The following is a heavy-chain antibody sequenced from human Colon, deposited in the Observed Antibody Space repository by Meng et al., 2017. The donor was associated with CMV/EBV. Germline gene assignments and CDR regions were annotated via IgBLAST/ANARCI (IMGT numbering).Heavy chain of an antibody. CDR1: GFTFKNYA. CDR3: AKGADFHDFWSGFAY. J-gene: IGHJ4*02. V-gene: IGHV3-23*01. CDR2: ISGSGGTR. Sequence: GGSLRLSCAASGFTFKNYAMSWVRQAPGKGLEWVSTISGSGGTRDYADSVKGRFTMSRDNSENTVYLQMNSLRDEDTAVYFCAKGADFHDFWSGFAYWGQGAVVTVSS. D-gene: IGHD3-3*01.